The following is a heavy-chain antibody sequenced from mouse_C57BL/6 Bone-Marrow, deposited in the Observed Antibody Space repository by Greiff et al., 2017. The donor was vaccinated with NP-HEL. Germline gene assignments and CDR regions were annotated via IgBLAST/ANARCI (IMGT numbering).Heavy chain of an antibody. CDR1: GFTFSDYY. CDR2: INYDGSST. Sequence: EVQLVESEGGLVQPGSSMKLSCTASGFTFSDYYMAWVRQVPEKGLEWVANINYDGSSTYYLDSLKSRFIISRDNAKNILYLQMSSLKSEDTATYYCARGYYSNNYYAMDYWGQGTSVTVSS. CDR3: ARGYYSNNYYAMDY. J-gene: IGHJ4*01. D-gene: IGHD2-5*01. V-gene: IGHV5-16*01.